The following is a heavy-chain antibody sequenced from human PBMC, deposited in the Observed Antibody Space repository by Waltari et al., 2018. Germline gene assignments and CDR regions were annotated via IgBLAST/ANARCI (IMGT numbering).Heavy chain of an antibody. J-gene: IGHJ4*02. CDR1: GGSISGYF. CDR3: ARSYYDYWSGYPFDR. D-gene: IGHD3-3*01. V-gene: IGHV4-59*01. Sequence: QVQLQESGPGLVKPSETLSLTCIVSGGSISGYFWTWFRQPPGKGLEWIGHSYNSRSTTHTPALNYRVSIPEDTSNIQFSLWLSSVTAADAAVYFCARSYYDYWSGYPFDRWGQGTLVTVSS. CDR2: SYNSRST.